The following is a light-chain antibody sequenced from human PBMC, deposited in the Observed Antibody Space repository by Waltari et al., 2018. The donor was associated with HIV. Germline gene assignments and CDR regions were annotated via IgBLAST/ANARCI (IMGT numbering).Light chain of an antibody. CDR1: STNIGSNI. CDR2: SND. Sequence: QSVLTQPPSVSGTPGQNVTISCSGSSTNIGSNIVNWYQQPPGAAPNLLIYSNDQRPSGVPDRFSGSKSGTSASLAISGLQSADEADYYCAAWDDSLNGMYGGGTKLTV. J-gene: IGLJ3*02. V-gene: IGLV1-44*01. CDR3: AAWDDSLNGM.